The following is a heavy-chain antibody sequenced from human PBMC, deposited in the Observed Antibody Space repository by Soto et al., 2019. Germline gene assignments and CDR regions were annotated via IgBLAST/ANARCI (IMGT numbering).Heavy chain of an antibody. D-gene: IGHD6-19*01. V-gene: IGHV4-34*01. Sequence: PSETLSLTSAVYGGSFSGYYWSWIRQPPGKGLEWIGEINHSGSTNYNPSLKSRVTIAVDTSKNQFSLKLSSVTAADTAVYYCARGQREKWLVSRLYCFDYWGQGTLVTVSS. CDR2: INHSGST. J-gene: IGHJ4*02. CDR1: GGSFSGYY. CDR3: ARGQREKWLVSRLYCFDY.